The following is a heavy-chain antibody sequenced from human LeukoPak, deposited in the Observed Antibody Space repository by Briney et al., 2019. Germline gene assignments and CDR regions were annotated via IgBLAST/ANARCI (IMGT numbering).Heavy chain of an antibody. CDR2: MNPNSGNT. Sequence: ASVKVSCKASGYTFTSYDINWVRQATGQGLEWMGWMNPNSGNTGYAQKFQGRVTMTRNTSISTAYMELSSLRSEDTVVYYCARGGYYYDSSGYYYYYYGMDVWGQGTTVTVSS. CDR1: GYTFTSYD. D-gene: IGHD3-22*01. J-gene: IGHJ6*02. V-gene: IGHV1-8*01. CDR3: ARGGYYYDSSGYYYYYYGMDV.